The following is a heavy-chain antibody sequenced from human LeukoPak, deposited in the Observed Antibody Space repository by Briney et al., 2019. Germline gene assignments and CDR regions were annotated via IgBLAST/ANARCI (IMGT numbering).Heavy chain of an antibody. Sequence: GGSLRLSCAVSGFTFDDYGMSWVRQAPGKGLEWVSGINWSGGSTGYADSVKGRFTISRDNAKNTVYLQMNSLRAEDTALYYCARVVSGDYYYYMGGWGKGTTVTVSS. CDR3: ARVVSGDYYYYMGG. CDR2: INWSGGST. J-gene: IGHJ6*03. CDR1: GFTFDDYG. D-gene: IGHD3-10*01. V-gene: IGHV3-20*04.